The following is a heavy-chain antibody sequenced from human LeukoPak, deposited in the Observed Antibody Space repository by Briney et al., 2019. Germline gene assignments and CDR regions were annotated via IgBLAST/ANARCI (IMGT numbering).Heavy chain of an antibody. D-gene: IGHD3-22*01. CDR3: ARLTYYYDSSGFGWFDP. CDR1: GGSIVSYY. Sequence: SETLSLTCTVSGGSIVSYYWSWIRQPPGKGREGIGYIFYIGGTNYNPSLKSPVTISVDTSKNQFSLKLSSLTAAATAVHYCARLTYYYDSSGFGWFDPWGQGTLVTVSS. V-gene: IGHV4-59*08. CDR2: IFYIGGT. J-gene: IGHJ5*02.